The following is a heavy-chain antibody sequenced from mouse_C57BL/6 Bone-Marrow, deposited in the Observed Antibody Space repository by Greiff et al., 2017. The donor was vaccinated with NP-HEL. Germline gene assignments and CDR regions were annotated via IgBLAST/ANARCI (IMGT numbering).Heavy chain of an antibody. CDR3: ARSPLWLRRNYYAMDY. J-gene: IGHJ4*01. CDR2: ISYSGST. D-gene: IGHD2-2*01. Sequence: EVHLVESGPGLAKPSQTLSLTCSVTGYSITSDYWNWIRKFPGNKLEYMGYISYSGSTYYNPSLKSRISITRDTSTNQYYLQLNSVTTEDTATYYCARSPLWLRRNYYAMDYWGQGTSVTVSS. V-gene: IGHV3-8*01. CDR1: GYSITSDY.